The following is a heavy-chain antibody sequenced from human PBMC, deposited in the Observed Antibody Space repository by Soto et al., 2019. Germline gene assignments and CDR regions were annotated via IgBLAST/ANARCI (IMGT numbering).Heavy chain of an antibody. CDR2: ISWNSGSI. Sequence: EVQLVESGGGLVQPGRSLRLSCAASGFTFDDYVMHWVRQAPGKGLEWVSGISWNSGSIGYADSVKGRFTISRDNAKNAMYLQMNSLRAEDTALYYCAKGSEYQQKDGMDVCGQGTTVTVSS. J-gene: IGHJ6*02. V-gene: IGHV3-9*01. D-gene: IGHD2-2*01. CDR1: GFTFDDYV. CDR3: AKGSEYQQKDGMDV.